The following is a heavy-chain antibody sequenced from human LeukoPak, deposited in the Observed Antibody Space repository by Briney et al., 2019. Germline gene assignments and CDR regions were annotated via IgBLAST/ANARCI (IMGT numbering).Heavy chain of an antibody. Sequence: SETLSLTCAVSGYSISNGFYWGWIRQPPGKGLEWIGSIFHSGTTHYNPSVKSRVTISVDTSKNQFSLKLSSVSASDTAVYRCARVRSSSSRDGFDIWGQGTMVTVSS. CDR1: GYSISNGFY. CDR3: ARVRSSSSRDGFDI. J-gene: IGHJ3*02. V-gene: IGHV4-38-2*01. CDR2: IFHSGTT. D-gene: IGHD6-6*01.